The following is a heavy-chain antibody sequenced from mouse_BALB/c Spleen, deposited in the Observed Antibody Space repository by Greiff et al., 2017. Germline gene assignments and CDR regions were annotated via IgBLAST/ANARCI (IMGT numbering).Heavy chain of an antibody. CDR1: GFSLTSYC. CDR2: IWAGGST. D-gene: IGHD2-1*01. J-gene: IGHJ2*01. CDR3: ARDRGNYYFDY. Sequence: QVQLKESGPGLVAPSQSLSITCTVSGFSLTSYCVHWVRQPPGKGLEWLGVIWAGGSTNYNSALMSRLSISKDNSKSQVFLKMNSLQTDDTAMYYCARDRGNYYFDYWGQGTTLTVSS. V-gene: IGHV2-9*02.